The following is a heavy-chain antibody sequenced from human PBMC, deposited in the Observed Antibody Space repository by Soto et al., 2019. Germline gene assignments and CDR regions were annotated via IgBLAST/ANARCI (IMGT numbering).Heavy chain of an antibody. D-gene: IGHD3-10*01. J-gene: IGHJ4*02. CDR3: ARGPLGGYLDY. V-gene: IGHV1-2*04. Sequence: ASVKVSCKASGYTFTGYYMHWVRQAPGQGLEWMGWINPTSGGTNYAQKFQGWVTMTRDTAISTAYMELSRLRSDDTAVYYCARGPLGGYLDYWGQGTMVTVSS. CDR1: GYTFTGYY. CDR2: INPTSGGT.